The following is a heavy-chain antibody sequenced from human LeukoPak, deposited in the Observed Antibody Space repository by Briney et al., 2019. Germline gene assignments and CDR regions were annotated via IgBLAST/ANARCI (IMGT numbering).Heavy chain of an antibody. CDR2: INHSGST. CDR3: ARGMAGNDY. Sequence: SETLSLTCAVYGGSFNGYYWSWIRQPPGKGLEWIGEINHSGSTNYNPSLKSRVTISVDTSKNQFSLKLSSVTAADTAVYYCARGMAGNDYWGQGTLVTVSS. D-gene: IGHD5-24*01. J-gene: IGHJ4*02. CDR1: GGSFNGYY. V-gene: IGHV4-34*01.